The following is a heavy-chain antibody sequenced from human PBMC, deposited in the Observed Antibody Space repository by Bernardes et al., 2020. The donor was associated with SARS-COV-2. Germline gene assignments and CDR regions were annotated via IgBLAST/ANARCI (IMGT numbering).Heavy chain of an antibody. CDR1: GFAFNNTV. CDR3: ARDVDYGDI. D-gene: IGHD4-17*01. Sequence: GGSLRLSCAASGFAFNNTVMQWVRQAPGKGLEWVAVIWYDGSNIYYAESVKGRFTVSRDNSKNTLYLQMNSLKAEDTALYYCARDVDYGDIGGQGTMVTVSS. CDR2: IWYDGSNI. V-gene: IGHV3-33*01. J-gene: IGHJ3*02.